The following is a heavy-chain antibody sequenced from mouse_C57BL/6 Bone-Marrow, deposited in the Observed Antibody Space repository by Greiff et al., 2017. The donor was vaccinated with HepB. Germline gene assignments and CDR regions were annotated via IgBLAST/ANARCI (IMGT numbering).Heavy chain of an antibody. CDR1: GYTFTSYG. D-gene: IGHD1-1*01. CDR2: IYPRSGNT. J-gene: IGHJ1*03. Sequence: VHLVESGAELARPGASVKLSCKASGYTFTSYGISWVKQRTGQGLEWIGEIYPRSGNTYYNEKFKGKATLTADKSSSTAYMELRSLTSEDSAVYFCATVVAFRYFDVWGTGTTVTVSS. CDR3: ATVVAFRYFDV. V-gene: IGHV1-81*01.